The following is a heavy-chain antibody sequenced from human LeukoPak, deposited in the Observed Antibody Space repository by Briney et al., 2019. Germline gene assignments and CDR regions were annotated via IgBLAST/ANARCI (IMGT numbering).Heavy chain of an antibody. V-gene: IGHV3-7*01. CDR2: IKQDGSEK. D-gene: IGHD1-26*01. J-gene: IGHJ4*02. CDR1: GFTFDDYG. Sequence: GGSLRLPCAASGFTFDDYGMSWVRQAPGKGLEWVANIKQDGSEKYYVDSVKGRFTISRDNAKNSLCLQMNSLRAEDTAVYYCARDNVVGYYFDCWGQGTLVTVSS. CDR3: ARDNVVGYYFDC.